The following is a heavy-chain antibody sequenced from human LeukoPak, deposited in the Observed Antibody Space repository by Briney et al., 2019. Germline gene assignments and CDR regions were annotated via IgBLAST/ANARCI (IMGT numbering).Heavy chain of an antibody. D-gene: IGHD3-10*01. CDR1: GFTFDDYA. V-gene: IGHV3-23*01. CDR2: ISGSGGST. Sequence: PGRSLRLSCAASGFTFDDYAMHWVRQAPGKGLEWVSAISGSGGSTYYADSVKGRFTISRDNSKNTLYLQMNSLRAEDTAVYYCAKTEGDENYYYGMDVWGQGTTVTVSS. J-gene: IGHJ6*02. CDR3: AKTEGDENYYYGMDV.